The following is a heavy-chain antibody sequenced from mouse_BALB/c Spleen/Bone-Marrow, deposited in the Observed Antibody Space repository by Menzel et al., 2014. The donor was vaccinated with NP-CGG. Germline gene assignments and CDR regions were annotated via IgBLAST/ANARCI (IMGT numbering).Heavy chain of an antibody. J-gene: IGHJ2*01. Sequence: VQLQQSGAELVRPGTSVKVSCKASGYAFTDYLMEWLKQRPGQGLECIGVINPGSGSTNYNEKFKDKATLTADKSSSTAYMQLSSLTSDDSAVYFCARYDGYFDYWGQGTILTVSS. CDR3: ARYDGYFDY. D-gene: IGHD2-3*01. V-gene: IGHV1-54*01. CDR1: GYAFTDYL. CDR2: INPGSGST.